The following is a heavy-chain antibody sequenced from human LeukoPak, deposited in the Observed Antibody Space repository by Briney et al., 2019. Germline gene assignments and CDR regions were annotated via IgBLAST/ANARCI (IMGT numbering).Heavy chain of an antibody. CDR1: GFTLSSYA. Sequence: GGSLRLSCAASGFTLSSYAMSWVRQAPGKGLEWVSAISDSGNTYHADSVKGRFTISRDSSKNTLFLQMNRLRPEDAAVYFCARYYYDSSGYYYFDYWGQGTLVTVSS. D-gene: IGHD3-22*01. CDR3: ARYYYDSSGYYYFDY. V-gene: IGHV3-23*01. J-gene: IGHJ4*02. CDR2: ISDSGNT.